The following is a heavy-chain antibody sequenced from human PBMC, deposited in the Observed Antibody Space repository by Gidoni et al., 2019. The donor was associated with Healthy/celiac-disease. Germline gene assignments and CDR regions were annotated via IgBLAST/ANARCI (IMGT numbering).Heavy chain of an antibody. J-gene: IGHJ4*02. V-gene: IGHV4-59*01. D-gene: IGHD1-26*01. CDR2: IYYSGST. CDR1: GGSISSYY. CDR3: ARGGSYYSFDY. Sequence: QVQLQESGPGLVKPSETLSLTCTVSGGSISSYYWSWIRQPPGKGLEWIGYIYYSGSTNYNPSLKSRVTISVDTSKNQFSLKLSSVTAADTAVYYCARGGSYYSFDYWGQGTLVTVSS.